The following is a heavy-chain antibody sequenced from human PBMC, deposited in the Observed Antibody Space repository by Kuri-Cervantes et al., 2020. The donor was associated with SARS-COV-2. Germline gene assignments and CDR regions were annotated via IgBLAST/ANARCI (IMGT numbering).Heavy chain of an antibody. J-gene: IGHJ4*02. CDR3: AKGPGSGYYGSGSLLDY. D-gene: IGHD3-10*01. CDR1: GYTFSDYY. CDR2: MNPNSDNT. V-gene: IGHV1-8*02. Sequence: ASVKVSCKASGYTFSDYYMHWVRQATGQGLEWMGWMNPNSDNTGYAQKFQGRVTMTRNTSISTAYMELSSLRSEDTALYYCAKGPGSGYYGSGSLLDYWGQGTLVTVSS.